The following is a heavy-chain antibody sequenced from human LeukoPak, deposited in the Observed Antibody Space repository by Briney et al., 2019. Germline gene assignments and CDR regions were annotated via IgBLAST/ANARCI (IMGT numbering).Heavy chain of an antibody. CDR3: ARNLGDGAFDI. CDR1: AFTFSDYT. J-gene: IGHJ3*02. V-gene: IGHV3-21*01. Sequence: GRSLSPSCAASAFTFSDYTMDCVRQAPGKGLEWVSYISSSSSYIYFADSVRGRFTISRDNAKNSVYLPMNSLREDDTAVYYCARNLGDGAFDIWGQGTMVTASS. CDR2: ISSSSSYI. D-gene: IGHD1-26*01.